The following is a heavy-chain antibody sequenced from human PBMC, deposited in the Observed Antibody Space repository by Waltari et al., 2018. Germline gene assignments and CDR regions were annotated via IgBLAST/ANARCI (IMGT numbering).Heavy chain of an antibody. J-gene: IGHJ1*01. Sequence: QVQLVESGGGVVQPGRSLRLSCAASGFTFSSYAMHWVRQAPGKGLEWVAVISYDGSNKYYADSVKGRFTISRDNSKNTLYLQMNSLRAEDTAVYYCARAPNYDILTGPGYFQHWGQGTLVTVSS. CDR3: ARAPNYDILTGPGYFQH. CDR2: ISYDGSNK. V-gene: IGHV3-30-3*01. CDR1: GFTFSSYA. D-gene: IGHD3-9*01.